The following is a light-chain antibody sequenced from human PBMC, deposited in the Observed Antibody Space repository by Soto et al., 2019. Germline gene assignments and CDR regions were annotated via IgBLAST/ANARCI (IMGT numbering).Light chain of an antibody. J-gene: IGKJ1*01. CDR1: QSISSW. Sequence: DIQMTQSPSTLSASVGDRVTITCRASQSISSWLAWYQQKPGKAPKLLIYKASSLESGVPSRFSGSGSGKEFTLTITSLQPDDFATYCCQQYNSYWTFGQGTKVEIK. CDR2: KAS. V-gene: IGKV1-5*03. CDR3: QQYNSYWT.